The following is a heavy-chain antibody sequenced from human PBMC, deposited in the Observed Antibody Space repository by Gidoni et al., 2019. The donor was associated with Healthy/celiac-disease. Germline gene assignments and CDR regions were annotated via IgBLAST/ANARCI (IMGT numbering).Heavy chain of an antibody. Sequence: QAQRVEPGGGVVQHGRALRLPCAAYGFTFSSYGMPWVRQAPGKGLEWVAVISYDGSNKYYADSVKGRFTISRDNSKNTLYLQMNSLRAEDTAVYYCAKCYSNYDVCNFDYWGQGTLVTVSS. D-gene: IGHD4-4*01. J-gene: IGHJ4*02. V-gene: IGHV3-30*18. CDR1: GFTFSSYG. CDR2: ISYDGSNK. CDR3: AKCYSNYDVCNFDY.